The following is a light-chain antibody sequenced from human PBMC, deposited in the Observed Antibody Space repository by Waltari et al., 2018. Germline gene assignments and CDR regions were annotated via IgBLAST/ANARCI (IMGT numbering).Light chain of an antibody. Sequence: DIQLTQSPSFLSASVGDRVTITCRASQGISSYLAWYQQKPGKAPKLLITAASALQSGVPSRFSGSASGTEFTHTINILQPEDFATYYCQQLNTYPPTFGAGTTVEIK. J-gene: IGKJ4*01. CDR1: QGISSY. CDR3: QQLNTYPPT. V-gene: IGKV1-9*01. CDR2: AAS.